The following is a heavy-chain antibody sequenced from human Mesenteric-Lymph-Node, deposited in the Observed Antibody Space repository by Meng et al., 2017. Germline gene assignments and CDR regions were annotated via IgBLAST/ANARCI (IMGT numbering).Heavy chain of an antibody. CDR3: ARASGPGEFDY. CDR2: INPSGGST. J-gene: IGHJ4*02. Sequence: QVQLVQSGAEVKKPGASVKVSCKASGYTFTGYYMHWVRQAPGQGLEWMGIINPSGGSTSYAQKFQGRVTMTRDTSTSTVYMELSSLRSEDTAVYYCARASGPGEFDYWGQGTLVTVSS. V-gene: IGHV1-46*01. CDR1: GYTFTGYY. D-gene: IGHD3-10*01.